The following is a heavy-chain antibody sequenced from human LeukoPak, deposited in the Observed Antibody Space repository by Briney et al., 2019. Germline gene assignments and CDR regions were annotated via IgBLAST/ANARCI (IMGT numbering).Heavy chain of an antibody. D-gene: IGHD3-9*01. V-gene: IGHV1-69*05. CDR3: ARSYYDILTGFDY. J-gene: IGHJ4*02. CDR2: IIPIFGTA. Sequence: XVKVSCKASGGTFSSYAISWVRQAPGQGVEGMGSIIPIFGTANYAQKFQGRVTITTDESTSTAYMELSSLRSEDTAVYYCARSYYDILTGFDYWGQGTLVTVSS. CDR1: GGTFSSYA.